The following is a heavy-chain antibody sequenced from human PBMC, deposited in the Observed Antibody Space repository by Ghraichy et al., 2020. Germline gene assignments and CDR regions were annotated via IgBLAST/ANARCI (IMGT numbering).Heavy chain of an antibody. CDR3: ARCPMIKTYYDFWSGYYPLKYYYGMDV. D-gene: IGHD3-3*01. V-gene: IGHV1-8*01. CDR1: GYTFTSYD. Sequence: ASVKVSCKASGYTFTSYDINWVRQATGQGLEWMGWMNPNSGNTGYAQKFQGRVTMTRNTSISTAYMELSSLRSEDTAVYYCARCPMIKTYYDFWSGYYPLKYYYGMDVWGQGTTVTVSS. J-gene: IGHJ6*02. CDR2: MNPNSGNT.